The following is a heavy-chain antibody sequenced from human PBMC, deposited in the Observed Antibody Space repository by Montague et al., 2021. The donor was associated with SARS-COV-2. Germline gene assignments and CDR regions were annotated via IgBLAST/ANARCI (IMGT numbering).Heavy chain of an antibody. D-gene: IGHD6-19*01. CDR3: ARSTFYSSGWWDNWYFDL. CDR1: GGSIRTSSYY. V-gene: IGHV4-39*07. Sequence: SETLSLICTVSGGSIRTSSYYWGWIRQPPGKGLDWIGSIYYSGSTYYNPSLKSRVTISVDTSKNQFSLKLSSVTAADTAVYYCARSTFYSSGWWDNWYFDLWGRGTLVTVSS. CDR2: IYYSGST. J-gene: IGHJ2*01.